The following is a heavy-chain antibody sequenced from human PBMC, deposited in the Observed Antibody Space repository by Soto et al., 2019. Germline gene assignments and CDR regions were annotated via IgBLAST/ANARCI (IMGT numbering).Heavy chain of an antibody. D-gene: IGHD2-15*01. J-gene: IGHJ3*02. CDR2: IYYSGNT. CDR3: ARPSPRYCSGGSCLEFPDAFDI. CDR1: GDAISSSGYY. V-gene: IGHV4-39*01. Sequence: NPSGALSATCTVAGDAISSSGYYWGWIRHPPAKGLVWIGTIYYSGNTYYNPSLQSRVTISVDTSKNQFSLKLSSVTAADTAVYYCARPSPRYCSGGSCLEFPDAFDIWGQGTMVT.